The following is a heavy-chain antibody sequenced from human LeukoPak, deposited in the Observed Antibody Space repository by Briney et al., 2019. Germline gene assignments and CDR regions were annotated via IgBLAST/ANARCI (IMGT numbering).Heavy chain of an antibody. J-gene: IGHJ4*02. Sequence: QPGGSQRLSCAASGFPLSSYAMSWVRQVPGKGLEWVSATSSSDDGTYHADSVRGRFTIYRDNFRNTLYLQMNRLRVEDAALYYCARAPVTSCRGAFCYPFDLWGQGVLVTVSS. CDR2: TSSSDDGT. D-gene: IGHD2-21*01. CDR1: GFPLSSYA. V-gene: IGHV3-23*01. CDR3: ARAPVTSCRGAFCYPFDL.